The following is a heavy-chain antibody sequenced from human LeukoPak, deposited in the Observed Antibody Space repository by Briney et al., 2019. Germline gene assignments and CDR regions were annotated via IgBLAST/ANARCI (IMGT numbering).Heavy chain of an antibody. CDR3: AKCGRSYYYFDY. V-gene: IGHV3-23*01. J-gene: IGHJ4*02. Sequence: PGGSLRLSCAASGFTFSSYAVSWVRQAPGKGLEWVSAISGSGGSTYYADSVKGRFTISRDNSKNTLYLQMNSLRAEDTAVYYCAKCGRSYYYFDYWGQRTLVTVSS. CDR1: GFTFSSYA. D-gene: IGHD2-15*01. CDR2: ISGSGGST.